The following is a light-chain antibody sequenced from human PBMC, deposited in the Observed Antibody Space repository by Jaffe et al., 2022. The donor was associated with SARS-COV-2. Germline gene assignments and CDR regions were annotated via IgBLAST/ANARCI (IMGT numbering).Light chain of an antibody. CDR1: QSVGNNY. V-gene: IGKV3-20*01. Sequence: EIVLTQSPDTLSLSPGERATLSCRASQSVGNNYLAWYQKKPGQAPRLLIDDASNRATGIPDRFSGSGSGTEFTLTISRLEPEDFAVYYCQQCATSPLTFGGGTKVEIK. CDR2: DAS. J-gene: IGKJ4*01. CDR3: QQCATSPLT.